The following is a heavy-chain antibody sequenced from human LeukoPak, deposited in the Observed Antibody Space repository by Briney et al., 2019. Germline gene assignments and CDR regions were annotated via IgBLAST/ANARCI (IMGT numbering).Heavy chain of an antibody. V-gene: IGHV4-59*01. CDR2: IYYSGST. J-gene: IGHJ3*02. D-gene: IGHD3-3*01. Sequence: SETLSLTCTVSGGSISSYYWSWIRQPPGKGLEWIGYIYYSGSTNYNPSLKSRVTISVDTSKNQFPLKLSSVTAADTAVYYCAGRHDFWSGYSDAFDIWGQRTMVTVSS. CDR3: AGRHDFWSGYSDAFDI. CDR1: GGSISSYY.